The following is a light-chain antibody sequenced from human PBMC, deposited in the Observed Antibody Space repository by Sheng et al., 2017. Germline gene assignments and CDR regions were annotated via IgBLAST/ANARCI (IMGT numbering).Light chain of an antibody. CDR1: QNILYSSNNKNY. CDR3: QQYYTSIT. CDR2: WAS. J-gene: IGKJ5*01. Sequence: DIVMTQSPDSLAVSLGERASITCKSSQNILYSSNNKNYLAWYQQKSGQPPKLLIYWASARDSGVPDLFSGSGSGTDFTLTISSLQAEDVAVYYCQQYYTSITFGQGTRLEIK. V-gene: IGKV4-1*01.